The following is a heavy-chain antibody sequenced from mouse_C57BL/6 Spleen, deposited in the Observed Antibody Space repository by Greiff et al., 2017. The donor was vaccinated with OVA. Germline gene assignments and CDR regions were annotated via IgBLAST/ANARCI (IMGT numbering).Heavy chain of an antibody. J-gene: IGHJ4*01. CDR3: ARRGIYPRAMDY. D-gene: IGHD2-1*01. CDR2: INPNNGGT. Sequence: VQLQQSGPELVKPGASVKISCKASGYTFTDYYMNWVKQSHGKSLEWIGDINPNNGGTSYNQKFKGKATLTVDKSSSTAYMELRSLTSEDSAVYYCARRGIYPRAMDYWGQGTSVTVSS. V-gene: IGHV1-26*01. CDR1: GYTFTDYY.